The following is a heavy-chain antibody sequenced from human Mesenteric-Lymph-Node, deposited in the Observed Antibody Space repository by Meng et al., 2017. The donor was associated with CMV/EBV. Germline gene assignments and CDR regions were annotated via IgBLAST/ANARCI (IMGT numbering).Heavy chain of an antibody. CDR3: ARPTGGSSSPWDH. CDR2: MYFGGGT. Sequence: TVSGGSISSSAWYWGCIRQPPGKGLGWIGSMYFGGGTYYNPSLKSRVTISVDSSKNQFSLKVTSVTAADTAVYYCARPTGGSSSPWDHWGQGTLVTVSS. D-gene: IGHD6-6*01. CDR1: GGSISSSAWY. J-gene: IGHJ4*02. V-gene: IGHV4-39*01.